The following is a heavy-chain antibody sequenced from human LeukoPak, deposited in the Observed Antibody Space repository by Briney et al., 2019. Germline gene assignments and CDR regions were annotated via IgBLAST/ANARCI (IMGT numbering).Heavy chain of an antibody. CDR1: GGSISSYY. CDR2: IYTSGST. V-gene: IGHV4-4*07. J-gene: IGHJ4*02. D-gene: IGHD2-15*01. CDR3: ARNAPSRGLAVSDY. Sequence: SETLSLTCTVSGGSISSYYWSWIRQPAGKGLEWIGRIYTSGSTNYNPSLKSRVTMSVGTSKNQFSLKLSSVTAADTAVYYCARNAPSRGLAVSDYWGQGTLVTVSS.